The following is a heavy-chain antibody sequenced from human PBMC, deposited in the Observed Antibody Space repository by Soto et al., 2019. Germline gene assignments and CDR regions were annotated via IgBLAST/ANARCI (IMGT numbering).Heavy chain of an antibody. CDR2: INQDGSEI. J-gene: IGHJ4*02. V-gene: IGHV3-7*01. CDR3: ARSSK. CDR1: GLTLSNYW. Sequence: GSLRLSCAASGLTLSNYWMSWVRQAPGKGPEWVAKINQDGSEIYYVDSVKGRFTISRDNAKNSLFLQMNSLKDEDTAVYHCARSSKWGQGTPVTVSS.